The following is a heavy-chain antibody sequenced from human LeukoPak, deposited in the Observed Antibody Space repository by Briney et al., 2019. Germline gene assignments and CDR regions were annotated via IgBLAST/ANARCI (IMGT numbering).Heavy chain of an antibody. Sequence: SETLSLTCAVYGGSFSGYYWSWIRQPPGKGLEGIGEINHSGSTNYNPSLKSRVTISVDTSKNQFSLKLSSVTAADTAVYYCARLYAFDIWGQGTMVTVSS. CDR3: ARLYAFDI. CDR2: INHSGST. J-gene: IGHJ3*02. CDR1: GGSFSGYY. V-gene: IGHV4-34*01.